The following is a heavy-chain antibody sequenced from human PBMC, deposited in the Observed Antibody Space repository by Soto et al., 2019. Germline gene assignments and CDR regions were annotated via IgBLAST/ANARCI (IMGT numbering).Heavy chain of an antibody. CDR2: IYSGGST. CDR1: GFTVSSNY. CDR3: ARDRVESGYPEYFQH. Sequence: ESGGGLIQPGGSLRLSCAASGFTVSSNYMSWVRQAPGKGLEWVSVIYSGGSTYYADSVKGRFTISRDNSKNTLYLQMNSLRAEDTAVYYCARDRVESGYPEYFQHWCQGTLVTVSS. V-gene: IGHV3-53*01. J-gene: IGHJ1*01. D-gene: IGHD3-22*01.